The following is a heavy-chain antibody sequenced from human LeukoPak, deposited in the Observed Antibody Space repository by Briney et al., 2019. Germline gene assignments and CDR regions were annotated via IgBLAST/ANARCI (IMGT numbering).Heavy chain of an antibody. V-gene: IGHV1-18*01. Sequence: ASVKVSCKASGYTFTSYGISWVRQAPGQGLEWMGWISAYNGNTNYAQKLQGRVTMTTDTSTSTAYMELRSLRSDDTAVYYCARESVLGYGDYVGYFDYRGQGTLVTVSS. J-gene: IGHJ4*02. D-gene: IGHD4-17*01. CDR3: ARESVLGYGDYVGYFDY. CDR1: GYTFTSYG. CDR2: ISAYNGNT.